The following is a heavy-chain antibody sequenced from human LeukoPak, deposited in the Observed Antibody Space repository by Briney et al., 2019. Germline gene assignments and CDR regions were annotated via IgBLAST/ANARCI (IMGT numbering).Heavy chain of an antibody. CDR1: GGSISSTSYY. D-gene: IGHD4-17*01. CDR3: ARGSEEMTTVTEHPKSCYFDY. Sequence: SETLSLTCIVSGGSISSTSYYWGWIRQPPGKGLEWIGEVNHSGRTNYNPSLKSRVTMSVDTSKNQFSLKLSSVTAADTAVYYCARGSEEMTTVTEHPKSCYFDYWGQGTLVTVSS. V-gene: IGHV4-39*07. CDR2: VNHSGRT. J-gene: IGHJ4*02.